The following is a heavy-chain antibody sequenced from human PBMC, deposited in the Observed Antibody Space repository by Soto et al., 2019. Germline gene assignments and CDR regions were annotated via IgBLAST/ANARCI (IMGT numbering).Heavy chain of an antibody. D-gene: IGHD1-20*01. V-gene: IGHV3-15*07. CDR3: TTGDNWNLREDDEFDY. Sequence: TGGSLRLSCAASGFTFSNAWMNWVRQAPGKGLEWVGRIKSKTDGGTTDYAAPVKGRFTISRDDSKNTLYLQMNSLKTEDTAVYYCTTGDNWNLREDDEFDYWGQGTLVTVSS. CDR1: GFTFSNAW. CDR2: IKSKTDGGTT. J-gene: IGHJ4*02.